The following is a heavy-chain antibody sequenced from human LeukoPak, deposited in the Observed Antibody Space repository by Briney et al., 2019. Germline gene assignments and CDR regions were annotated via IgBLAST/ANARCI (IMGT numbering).Heavy chain of an antibody. CDR2: IYSGGSL. J-gene: IGHJ4*02. V-gene: IGHV3-53*01. D-gene: IGHD3-22*01. CDR3: ARDLNYYDSSGYGH. CDR1: GFTFSTNY. Sequence: GGSLRLSCAASGFTFSTNYMSWVRQAPGKGLEWVSVIYSGGSLYYADSVKGRFTISRDNSKNTLYLQMNSLRAEDTAVYYCARDLNYYDSSGYGHWGQGTLVTVSS.